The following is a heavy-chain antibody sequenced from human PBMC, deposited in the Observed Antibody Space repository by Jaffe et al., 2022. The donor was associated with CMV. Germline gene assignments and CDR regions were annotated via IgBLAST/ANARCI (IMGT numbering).Heavy chain of an antibody. CDR1: GFTFSTYS. CDR3: ARDLSKVEPGQYYFYYGMDV. CDR2: ITSSSTYI. J-gene: IGHJ6*02. D-gene: IGHD2-15*01. Sequence: EVQLVESGGGLVKPGGSLRLSCAASGFTFSTYSMNWVRQAPGKGLEWVSSITSSSTYIYYADSLKGRITISRDNAKNSLFLQMNSLRAEDTAVYYCARDLSKVEPGQYYFYYGMDVWGQGTTVTVSS. V-gene: IGHV3-21*01.